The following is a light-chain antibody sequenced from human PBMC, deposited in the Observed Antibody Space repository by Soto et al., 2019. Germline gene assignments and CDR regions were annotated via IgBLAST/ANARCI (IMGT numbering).Light chain of an antibody. J-gene: IGKJ2*01. Sequence: EIVLTQSPDTLSVSPGERATLSCRASQIIRAKLAWYQHKPGQSPRLLIYDVSTRATGVPAKFGGSGSGAEFTLTISSLQSEDCAIYYCQQYDNWPPEYTFGQGTKVEIK. CDR3: QQYDNWPPEYT. CDR1: QIIRAK. V-gene: IGKV3-15*01. CDR2: DVS.